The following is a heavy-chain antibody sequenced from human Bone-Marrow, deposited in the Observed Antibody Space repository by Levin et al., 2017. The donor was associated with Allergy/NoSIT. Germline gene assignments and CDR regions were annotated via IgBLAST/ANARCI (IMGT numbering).Heavy chain of an antibody. Sequence: GGSLRLSCAASGFTFTSYAMSWVRQAPGKGLEWVSSISGSGTGTYYADSVKGRFTISRDNSKNTLYLQMNSLRAEDTAVYYCAKSKEFFWSGCDYWGQGTLITVSS. D-gene: IGHD3-3*01. CDR2: ISGSGTGT. J-gene: IGHJ4*02. CDR3: AKSKEFFWSGCDY. CDR1: GFTFTSYA. V-gene: IGHV3-23*01.